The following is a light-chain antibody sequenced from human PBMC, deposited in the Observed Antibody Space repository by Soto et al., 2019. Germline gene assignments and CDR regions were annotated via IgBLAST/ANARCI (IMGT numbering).Light chain of an antibody. J-gene: IGLJ1*01. CDR1: SSNIGSNY. V-gene: IGLV1-51*02. CDR3: GTWDSSLSAEV. CDR2: ENN. Sequence: QSVLTQPPSASGTPGQRVTISCSGSSSNIGSNYVYWYQQLPGTAPKLLIYENNKRPSGIPDRFSGSKSGTSATLGITGLQTGDEADYYCGTWDSSLSAEVFGTGTKLTVL.